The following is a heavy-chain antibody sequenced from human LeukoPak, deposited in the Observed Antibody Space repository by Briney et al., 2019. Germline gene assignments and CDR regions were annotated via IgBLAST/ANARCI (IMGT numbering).Heavy chain of an antibody. J-gene: IGHJ1*01. V-gene: IGHV3-7*01. CDR2: IGQDGSGT. CDR1: GFTFSSYG. Sequence: GGSLRLSCAASGFTFSSYGMHWVRQAPGKGLEWVANIGQDGSGTFYADSLKGRFTISRDNAKNLLYLQMNSLRVEDTAVYYCVRGNEAYWGQGTLVTVSS. CDR3: VRGNEAY.